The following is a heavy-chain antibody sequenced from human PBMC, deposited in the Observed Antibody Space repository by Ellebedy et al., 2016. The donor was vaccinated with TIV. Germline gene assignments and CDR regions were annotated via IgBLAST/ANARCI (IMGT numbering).Heavy chain of an antibody. CDR1: GGSISSYY. J-gene: IGHJ6*02. CDR2: IYYSGST. CDR3: ARVGLVYYYGMDV. Sequence: SETLSLXXTVSGGSISSYYWSWIRQPPGKGLEWIGYIYYSGSTNYNPSLKSRVTISVDTSKNQFSLKLSSVTAADTAVYYCARVGLVYYYGMDVWGQGTTVTVSS. D-gene: IGHD1-26*01. V-gene: IGHV4-59*01.